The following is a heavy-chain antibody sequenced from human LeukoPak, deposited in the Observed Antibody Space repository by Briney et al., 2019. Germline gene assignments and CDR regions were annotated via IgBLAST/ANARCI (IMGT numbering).Heavy chain of an antibody. CDR2: IYYSGST. V-gene: IGHV4-31*01. Sequence: SQTLSLTCTVSGGSISSGGYYWRWIRQHPGKGLEWIGYIYYSGSTYYNPSLKSQVTISVDTSKNQFSLKLSSVTAADTAVSYCATRITYSNYVDFDYWGQGTLVTVSS. CDR1: GGSISSGGYY. CDR3: ATRITYSNYVDFDY. D-gene: IGHD4-11*01. J-gene: IGHJ4*02.